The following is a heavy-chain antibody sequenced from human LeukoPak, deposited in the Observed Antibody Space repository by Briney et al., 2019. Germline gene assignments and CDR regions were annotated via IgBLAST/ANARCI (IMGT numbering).Heavy chain of an antibody. D-gene: IGHD4-17*01. CDR3: ARTGSTVTMLYPFDH. CDR2: IYYSGST. J-gene: IGHJ4*02. CDR1: NGSVSSGTYY. V-gene: IGHV4-61*01. Sequence: SETLSLTCSVSNGSVSSGTYYWSWIRQPPGKGLEWIGYIYYSGSTNYNPSLKSRVSISVDTSKNQFSLKLSSVTAADTAVYYCARTGSTVTMLYPFDHWGQGTLVTVSS.